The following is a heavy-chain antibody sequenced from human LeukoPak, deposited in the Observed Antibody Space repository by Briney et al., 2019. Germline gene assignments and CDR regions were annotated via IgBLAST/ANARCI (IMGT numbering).Heavy chain of an antibody. D-gene: IGHD3-22*01. V-gene: IGHV4-39*07. J-gene: IGHJ2*01. CDR3: ARGYDGSGYYYRNWYFDL. CDR2: IYYSGTT. CDR1: GGSISSSSYY. Sequence: SETLSLTCTVSGGSISSSSYYWGWIRQPPGKGLEWIGTIYYSGTTYYNPSLKSRVTISVDTSKNQFSLKLSSVTAADTAVYYCARGYDGSGYYYRNWYFDLWGRGTLVTVSS.